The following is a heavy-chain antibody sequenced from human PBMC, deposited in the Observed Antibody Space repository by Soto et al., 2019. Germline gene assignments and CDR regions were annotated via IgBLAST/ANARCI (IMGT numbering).Heavy chain of an antibody. CDR3: VRDEAHYDILTGSSLGRAFDI. J-gene: IGHJ3*02. D-gene: IGHD3-9*01. CDR1: NTSISSSNW. CDR2: IYHTGRT. Sequence: QVQLQESGPSLVKPSGTLSLTCVITNTSISSSNWWSWVRQAPGKGLEWIGEIYHTGRTNYAPSLKSRVTHSIDKSNNRFSLRLTSLTAADTAVYYCVRDEAHYDILTGSSLGRAFDIWGQGTMVTVSS. V-gene: IGHV4-4*02.